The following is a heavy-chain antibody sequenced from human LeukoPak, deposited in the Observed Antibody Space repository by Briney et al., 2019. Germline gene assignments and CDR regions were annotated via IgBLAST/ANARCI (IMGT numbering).Heavy chain of an antibody. Sequence: TGGSLRLSCAASGFTFSSYAMSWVRQAPGKGLEWVSAISGSGGSTYYADSVKGRFTISRDNSKNALYLQMNSLRAEDTAVYYCAKVFPYYYYYMDVWGKGTTVTVSS. CDR1: GFTFSSYA. CDR2: ISGSGGST. J-gene: IGHJ6*03. D-gene: IGHD2/OR15-2a*01. CDR3: AKVFPYYYYYMDV. V-gene: IGHV3-23*01.